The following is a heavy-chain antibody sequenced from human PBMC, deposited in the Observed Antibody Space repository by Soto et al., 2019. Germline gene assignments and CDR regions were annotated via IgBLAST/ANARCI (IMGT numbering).Heavy chain of an antibody. CDR2: IYPGDSDT. D-gene: IGHD3-22*01. V-gene: IGHV5-51*01. J-gene: IGHJ4*02. CDR3: ARPYYYDSSGVPGYFDY. Sequence: GESLKISCKASGYDFARHWIGWVRQMPGKGLEWMGIIYPGDSDTRYSPSFQGQVTISADKSISTAYLQWSSLKASDTAMYYCARPYYYDSSGVPGYFDYWGQGTLVTVSS. CDR1: GYDFARHW.